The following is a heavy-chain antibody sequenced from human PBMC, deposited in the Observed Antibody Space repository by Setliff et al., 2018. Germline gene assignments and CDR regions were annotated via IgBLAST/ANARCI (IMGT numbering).Heavy chain of an antibody. CDR3: AKPRVELRWGFES. CDR1: GFAFSSYP. Sequence: HPGGSLRLSCAGSGFAFSSYPMSWVRQAPGKGLEWVSTIYSGDRSTFYTDSVKGRFIIFRDSSKNTLYMQLNSLRAEDTAIYYCAKPRVELRWGFESWGQGTLVTVSS. CDR2: IYSGDRST. V-gene: IGHV3-23*03. J-gene: IGHJ4*02. D-gene: IGHD1-7*01.